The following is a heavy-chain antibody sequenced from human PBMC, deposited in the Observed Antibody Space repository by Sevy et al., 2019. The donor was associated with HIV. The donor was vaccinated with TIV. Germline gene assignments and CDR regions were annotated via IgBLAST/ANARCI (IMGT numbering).Heavy chain of an antibody. V-gene: IGHV3-11*01. D-gene: IGHD3-9*01. Sequence: GGSLRLSCAASGFTFSDYFMSWIRQAPGKGLEWVSYMSSSGYTIYYADSVKGRFTISRDNAKNSLYLQMNSLRAEDTAVYYCANLYDILTGHDFGFDYWGQGALVTVSS. CDR1: GFTFSDYF. CDR2: MSSSGYTI. CDR3: ANLYDILTGHDFGFDY. J-gene: IGHJ4*02.